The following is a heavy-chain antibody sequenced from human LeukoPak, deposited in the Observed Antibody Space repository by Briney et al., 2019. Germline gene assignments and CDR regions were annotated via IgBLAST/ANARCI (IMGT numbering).Heavy chain of an antibody. V-gene: IGHV1-2*02. D-gene: IGHD5-18*01. CDR2: INPNSGGT. CDR3: ARAGGGYSYGLSNFDY. CDR1: GYTFTGYY. Sequence: ASVKVSCKASGYTFTGYYMHWVRQAPGQGLEWMGWINPNSGGTNYAQKFQGRVTMTRDTSISTAYMELSSLRSEDTAVYYCARAGGGYSYGLSNFDYWGQGTLVTVSS. J-gene: IGHJ4*02.